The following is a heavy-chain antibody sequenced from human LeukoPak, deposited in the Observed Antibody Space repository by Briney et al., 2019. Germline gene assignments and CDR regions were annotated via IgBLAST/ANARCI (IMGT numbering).Heavy chain of an antibody. J-gene: IGHJ4*02. CDR1: GFTVSTNY. CDR2: IYNGGTT. V-gene: IGHV3-53*01. Sequence: GGSLRLSCAASGFTVSTNYMSWVRQAPGRGLEWVSVIYNGGTTHYADSVEGRFTISRDHFQNTLYLQMNSLRVEDTAVYYCAREGASSLVRGVIGYWGPGTLVTVSS. CDR3: AREGASSLVRGVIGY. D-gene: IGHD3-10*01.